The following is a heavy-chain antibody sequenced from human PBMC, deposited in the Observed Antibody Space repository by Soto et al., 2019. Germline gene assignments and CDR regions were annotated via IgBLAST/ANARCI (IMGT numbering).Heavy chain of an antibody. CDR3: TRENGLNGFDI. J-gene: IGHJ3*02. V-gene: IGHV3-64*07. CDR1: GFSFSSHS. D-gene: IGHD2-2*03. CDR2: ISANGVGT. Sequence: QLVESGGGLVQPGGSLRVSCAASGFSFSSHSMHWVRQAPGKRLEYISAISANGVGTYYADSVKGRFTISRDNSKNTLYLQMGSLRAADMAVYYCTRENGLNGFDIWGQGTMVTVSS.